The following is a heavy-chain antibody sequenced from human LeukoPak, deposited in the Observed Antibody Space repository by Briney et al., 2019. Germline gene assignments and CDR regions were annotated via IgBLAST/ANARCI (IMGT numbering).Heavy chain of an antibody. CDR3: AKDRYGREDY. J-gene: IGHJ4*02. D-gene: IGHD1-26*01. V-gene: IGHV3-30*18. CDR1: GFTFSSYG. CDR2: ISYDGSNK. Sequence: GGSLRLSCAASGFTFSSYGMHWVRQAPGKGLEWVAVISYDGSNKYYADSVKGRFTISRDNSKNMLYLQMNSLRAEDTAVYYCAKDRYGREDYWGQGTLVTVSS.